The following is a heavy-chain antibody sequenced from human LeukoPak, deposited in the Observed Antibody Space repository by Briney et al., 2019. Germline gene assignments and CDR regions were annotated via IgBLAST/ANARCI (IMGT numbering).Heavy chain of an antibody. CDR2: IYHSGST. J-gene: IGHJ4*02. CDR3: ARYDVWGSYRAFDY. CDR1: GGSISSSNW. D-gene: IGHD3-16*02. Sequence: SETLSLTCAVSGGSISSSNWWSWVRQPPGKGLEWIGEIYHSGSTYYNPSLKSRVTISVDTSKNQFSLRLSSVTAADTAVYYCARYDVWGSYRAFDYWGQGTLVTVSS. V-gene: IGHV4-4*02.